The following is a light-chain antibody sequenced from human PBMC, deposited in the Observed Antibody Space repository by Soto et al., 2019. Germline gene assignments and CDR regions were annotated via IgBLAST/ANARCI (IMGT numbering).Light chain of an antibody. CDR3: ATWDSSLIAGV. CDR1: SSNIGNNF. J-gene: IGLJ2*01. CDR2: DNN. Sequence: QSALTQPPSVSAAPGQEVTISCSGSSSNIGNNFVSWYQHLPGTAPKLLIYDNNKRPSGIPDRFSGTKSGTSATLGITGLQTGDEAHYYCATWDSSLIAGVFGGGTKVTVL. V-gene: IGLV1-51*01.